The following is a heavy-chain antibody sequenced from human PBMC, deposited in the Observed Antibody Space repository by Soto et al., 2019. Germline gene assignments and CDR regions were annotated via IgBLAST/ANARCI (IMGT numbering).Heavy chain of an antibody. Sequence: QEQLLQSGAEVRKPGSSVKVSCKASGGTFNNYAVSWVRQAPGQGLEWMGGIIPMFETVNYAQRFQGRLTIAADESTSTANMELTSLTSADTAIDFCARGLRTGNYGMAVWGQGTTVTVSS. CDR2: IIPMFETV. CDR1: GGTFNNYA. D-gene: IGHD2-15*01. CDR3: ARGLRTGNYGMAV. V-gene: IGHV1-69*01. J-gene: IGHJ6*02.